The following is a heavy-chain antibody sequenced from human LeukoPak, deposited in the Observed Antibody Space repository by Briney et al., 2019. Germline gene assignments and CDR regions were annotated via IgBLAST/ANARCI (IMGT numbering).Heavy chain of an antibody. CDR2: IYPGDSDT. J-gene: IGHJ6*02. CDR3: ARRIAAAGADGLDV. V-gene: IGHV5-51*01. Sequence: GESLKISCKGSGYSFTTYWIAWVRQTPDKGLEWMGIIYPGDSDTTYSPSFQGQVTISADKSISTAYLQWGSLRASDAAIYYCARRIAAAGADGLDVWGRGTTVTVSS. D-gene: IGHD6-13*01. CDR1: GYSFTTYW.